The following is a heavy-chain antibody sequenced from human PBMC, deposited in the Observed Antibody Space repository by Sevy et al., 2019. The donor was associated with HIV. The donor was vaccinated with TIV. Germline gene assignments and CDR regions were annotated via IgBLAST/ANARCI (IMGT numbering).Heavy chain of an antibody. D-gene: IGHD4-17*01. CDR2: ISGSGDSI. CDR3: ARDHEKDGDLGDYYYYAMDV. CDR1: GFTLSDYY. V-gene: IGHV3-11*01. Sequence: GGSLRLSCAASGFTLSDYYMSWIRQVPGKGLQWISYISGSGDSIYYADSVKGRFTISRDNTKNSLYLQMNRLRAEDTAVYFCARDHEKDGDLGDYYYYAMDVWGQGTTVTVSS. J-gene: IGHJ6*02.